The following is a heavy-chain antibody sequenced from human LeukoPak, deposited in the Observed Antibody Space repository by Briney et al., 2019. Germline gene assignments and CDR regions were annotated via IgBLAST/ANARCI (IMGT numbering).Heavy chain of an antibody. CDR2: ITPIFGTA. V-gene: IGHV1-69*05. CDR1: GGTFSSYA. CDR3: ARHSSGWYWFDP. D-gene: IGHD6-19*01. Sequence: SVKVSCKASGGTFSSYAISWVRQAPGQGLEWIGGITPIFGTANYAQKFQGRVTITTDESTSTAYMELSSLRSEDTAVYYCARHSSGWYWFDPWGQGTLVTVSS. J-gene: IGHJ5*02.